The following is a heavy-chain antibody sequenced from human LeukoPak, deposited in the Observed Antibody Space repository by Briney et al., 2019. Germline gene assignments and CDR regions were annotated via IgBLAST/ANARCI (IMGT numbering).Heavy chain of an antibody. V-gene: IGHV4-61*02. D-gene: IGHD3-3*01. CDR1: GGSISSGSYY. CDR2: IYTSGIT. Sequence: SETLSLTCTVSGGSISSGSYYWSWIRQPAGKGLEWIGRIYTSGITNYNPSLKSRVTISVDTSKNQFSLKLSSVTAADTAVYYCARAITINFDYWGQGTLVTVSS. J-gene: IGHJ4*02. CDR3: ARAITINFDY.